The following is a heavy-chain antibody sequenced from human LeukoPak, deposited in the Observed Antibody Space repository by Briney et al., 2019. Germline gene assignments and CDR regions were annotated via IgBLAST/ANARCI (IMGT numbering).Heavy chain of an antibody. CDR3: ARDRDSSSWLSFDY. CDR2: IYHSGST. CDR1: GGSISSSNW. J-gene: IGHJ4*02. Sequence: SETLSLTCAVSGGSISSSNWWSWVRQPPGKGLEWIGEIYHSGSTNYNSSLKSRVTISVDKSKNQFSLKLSSVTAADTAVYYCARDRDSSSWLSFDYWGQGTLVTVSS. V-gene: IGHV4-4*02. D-gene: IGHD6-13*01.